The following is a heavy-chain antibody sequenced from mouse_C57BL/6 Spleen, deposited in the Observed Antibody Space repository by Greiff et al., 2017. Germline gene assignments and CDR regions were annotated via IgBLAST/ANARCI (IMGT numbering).Heavy chain of an antibody. CDR3: ARYYGSSLDY. CDR1: GYTFTSYW. CDR2: IDPSDSET. J-gene: IGHJ2*01. D-gene: IGHD1-1*01. V-gene: IGHV1-52*01. Sequence: QVQLQQPGAELVRPGSSVKLSCKASGYTFTSYWMHWVKQRPIQGLEWIGNIDPSDSETHYNQKFKDKATLTVDKSSSTAYMQLSSLTSEDSAVYYCARYYGSSLDYWGQGTTLTGSS.